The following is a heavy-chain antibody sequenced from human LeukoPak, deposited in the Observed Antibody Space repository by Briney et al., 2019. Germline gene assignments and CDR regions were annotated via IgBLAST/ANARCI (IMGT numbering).Heavy chain of an antibody. CDR1: GGSISSYY. V-gene: IGHV4-59*08. Sequence: SETLSLTCTVSGGSISSYYWSWIRQPPGKGLEWIGYIYYSGSTNYNPSLKSRVTISVDTSKNQFSLKLSSVAAADTAVYYCARRVGSWFDPWGQGTLVTVSS. CDR3: ARRVGSWFDP. CDR2: IYYSGST. D-gene: IGHD2-15*01. J-gene: IGHJ5*02.